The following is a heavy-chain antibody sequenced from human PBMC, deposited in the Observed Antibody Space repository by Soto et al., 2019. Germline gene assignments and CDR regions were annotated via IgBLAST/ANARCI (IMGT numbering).Heavy chain of an antibody. J-gene: IGHJ6*02. Sequence: LGGSLRLSCAASGFTFSGSAMHWVRQASGKGLEWVGRIRSKANSYATAYAASVKGRFTISRDDSKNTAYLQMNSLKTEDTAVYYCTRHLWGSYRYYYYGMDVWGQGTTVTVSS. V-gene: IGHV3-73*01. CDR1: GFTFSGSA. CDR2: IRSKANSYAT. D-gene: IGHD3-16*02. CDR3: TRHLWGSYRYYYYGMDV.